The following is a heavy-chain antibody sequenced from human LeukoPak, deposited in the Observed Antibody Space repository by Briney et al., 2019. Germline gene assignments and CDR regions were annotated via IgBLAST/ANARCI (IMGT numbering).Heavy chain of an antibody. D-gene: IGHD3-3*01. CDR1: GYTFTSYG. CDR2: ISAYNGNT. Sequence: ASVKVSCKASGYTFTSYGISWVRQAPGQGLEWMGWISAYNGNTNYAQKLQGRVTMTTDTSASTAYMELRSLRSDDTAVYYRAREKGRRGLEWSPPPLFDPWGQGTLVTVSS. J-gene: IGHJ5*02. V-gene: IGHV1-18*01. CDR3: AREKGRRGLEWSPPPLFDP.